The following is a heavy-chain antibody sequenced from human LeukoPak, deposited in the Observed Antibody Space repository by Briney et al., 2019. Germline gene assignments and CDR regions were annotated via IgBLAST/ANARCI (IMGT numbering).Heavy chain of an antibody. V-gene: IGHV3-23*01. Sequence: GGSLRLSCAASGFTFSSYAMSWVRQAPGKGLEWLTAFCGSGGSTYYADSVKGRFTISRDNSKNTLYLQMNSLRAEDMAVYYCAKSGAYYYDSSGYYHVPDYWGQGTLVTVSS. J-gene: IGHJ4*02. CDR1: GFTFSSYA. CDR2: FCGSGGST. D-gene: IGHD3-22*01. CDR3: AKSGAYYYDSSGYYHVPDY.